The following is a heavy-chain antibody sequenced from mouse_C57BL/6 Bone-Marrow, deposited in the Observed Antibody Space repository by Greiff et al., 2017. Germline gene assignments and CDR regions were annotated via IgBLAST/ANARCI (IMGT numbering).Heavy chain of an antibody. Sequence: VQLQQSGAELVRPGASVTLSCKASGYTFTDYEMPWVKQTPVHGLEWIGAIDPETGGTAYNQKFKGKAILTADKSSSTAYMELRSLTSEDSAVYYCTRGGEAGVIWGQGTAVTVSS. CDR1: GYTFTDYE. CDR2: IDPETGGT. V-gene: IGHV1-15*01. J-gene: IGHJ4*01. CDR3: TRGGEAGVI. D-gene: IGHD2-13*01.